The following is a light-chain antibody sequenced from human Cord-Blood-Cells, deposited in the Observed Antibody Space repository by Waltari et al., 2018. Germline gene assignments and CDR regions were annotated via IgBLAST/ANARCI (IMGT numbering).Light chain of an antibody. Sequence: QSALTQPASVSGSPGQSITISCTGTSSAVGGYNSVSWYQQHPGKAPKLMINDVSNQPSAVFNRLSGSKSGSTTSLTTFGLLAADEADYYCCRYEGSSTFVVFGGGTKLTVL. J-gene: IGLJ2*01. V-gene: IGLV2-23*02. CDR3: CRYEGSSTFVV. CDR1: SSAVGGYNS. CDR2: DVS.